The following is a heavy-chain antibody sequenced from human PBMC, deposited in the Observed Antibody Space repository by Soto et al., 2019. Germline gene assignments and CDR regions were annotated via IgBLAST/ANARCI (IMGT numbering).Heavy chain of an antibody. CDR3: ARDSGNCPQTSYCFDS. J-gene: IGHJ4*02. CDR1: GFTLTNHW. CDR2: IKVDGSEK. D-gene: IGHD2-2*01. Sequence: PGGSLRLSCAASGFTLTNHWMSWVRQAPGKGLEWVANIKVDGSEKYYVDSVKGRFTISRDNAENSLYLQMNSLGAEDTAVYYCARDSGNCPQTSYCFDSWGQGTLVTVSS. V-gene: IGHV3-7*01.